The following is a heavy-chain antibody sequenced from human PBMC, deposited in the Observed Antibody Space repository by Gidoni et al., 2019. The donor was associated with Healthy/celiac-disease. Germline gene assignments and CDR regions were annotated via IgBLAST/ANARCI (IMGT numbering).Heavy chain of an antibody. J-gene: IGHJ4*02. V-gene: IGHV3-11*06. CDR1: GITFSDYY. CDR3: ARDCTGGVCYNDY. CDR2: ISSSSSYT. Sequence: QVQLVESGGGLVKPGGSLRLSCAASGITFSDYYMSWIRQAPGKGLEWVSYISSSSSYTNYADSVKGRFTISRDNAKNSLYLQMNSLRAEDTAVYYCARDCTGGVCYNDYWGQGTLVTVSS. D-gene: IGHD2-8*02.